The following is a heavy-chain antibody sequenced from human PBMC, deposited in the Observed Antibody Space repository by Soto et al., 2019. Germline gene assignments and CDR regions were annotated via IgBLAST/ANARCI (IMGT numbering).Heavy chain of an antibody. D-gene: IGHD6-19*01. V-gene: IGHV4-30-2*01. CDR3: ARDLAAGTLAFDI. J-gene: IGHJ3*02. Sequence: SETLPLTCALPRGSPCSGGYSCTLIRQPPGKGLEWIGYIYHSGSTYYNPSLKSRVTISVDTSKNQFSLKLSSVTAADTAVYYCARDLAAGTLAFDIWGQGTMVT. CDR2: IYHSGST. CDR1: RGSPCSGGYS.